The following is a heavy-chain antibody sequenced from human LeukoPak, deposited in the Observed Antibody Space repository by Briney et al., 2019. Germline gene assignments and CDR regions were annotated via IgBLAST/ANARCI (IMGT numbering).Heavy chain of an antibody. V-gene: IGHV3-23*01. CDR2: ISGSGDYT. CDR1: GFTFNKYV. J-gene: IGHJ4*02. CDR3: AKVYSIAGRPGVDC. Sequence: PGGSLRLSCAASGFTFNKYVMSWVRQAPGKGLEWVSDISGSGDYTHYADSVKGRFTISRDNSNNTLYLQMNSLRAEDMAVYYCAKVYSIAGRPGVDCWGQGTLVTVSS. D-gene: IGHD6-6*01.